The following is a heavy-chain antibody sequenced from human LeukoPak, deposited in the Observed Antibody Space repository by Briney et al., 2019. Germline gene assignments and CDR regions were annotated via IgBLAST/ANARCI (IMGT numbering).Heavy chain of an antibody. CDR3: ARGREKQQLYFDY. CDR2: IIPIFGTA. Sequence: ASVKVSCKASGGTFSSYAISWVRQAPGQGLEWMGGIIPIFGTANYAQKFQGRVTITADESTSTAYMELSSLRSEDTAVYYCARGREKQQLYFDYWGQGTLVTVSS. V-gene: IGHV1-69*13. D-gene: IGHD6-13*01. J-gene: IGHJ4*02. CDR1: GGTFSSYA.